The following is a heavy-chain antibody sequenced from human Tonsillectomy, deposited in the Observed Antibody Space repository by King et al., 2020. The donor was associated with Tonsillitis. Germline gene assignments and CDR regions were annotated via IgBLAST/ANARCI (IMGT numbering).Heavy chain of an antibody. CDR1: GDTFRNYV. CDR2: IIPILGPA. V-gene: IGHV1-69*01. Sequence: HVQLVESGAEVKKPGSSVKVSCKASGDTFRNYVINWVRQAPGQGLEWMGGIIPILGPAHYAQKFQGRVTITADESTSTAYLEVKTLSSEDTAVYYCAREPSPHGYFYDMTPSDFDYWGQGTLVTVSS. J-gene: IGHJ4*02. D-gene: IGHD3-22*01. CDR3: AREPSPHGYFYDMTPSDFDY.